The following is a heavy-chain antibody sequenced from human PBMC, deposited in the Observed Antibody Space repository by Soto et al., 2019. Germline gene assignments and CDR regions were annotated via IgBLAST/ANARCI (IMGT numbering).Heavy chain of an antibody. CDR3: ARLIHSGWFDP. CDR2: ISSSSSYI. D-gene: IGHD2-15*01. V-gene: IGHV3-21*01. J-gene: IGHJ5*02. CDR1: GFTFSTYA. Sequence: VGSLRLSCAASGFTFSTYAMNWVRQAPGKGLEWVSSISSSSSYIYYADSVKGRFTISRDNAKNSLYLQMNSLRAEDTAVYYCARLIHSGWFDPWGQGTLVTVSS.